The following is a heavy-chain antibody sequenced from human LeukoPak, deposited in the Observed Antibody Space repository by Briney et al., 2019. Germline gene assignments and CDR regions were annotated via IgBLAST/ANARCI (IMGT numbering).Heavy chain of an antibody. CDR3: AREGGYDSSGYYYGSLVY. CDR2: INPNSGGT. V-gene: IGHV1-2*06. Sequence: ASVKVSCKASGYTFTGYYMHWVRQAPGQGLEWMGRINPNSGGTNYAQKFQGRVTLTRDTSISTAYMELSRLRSDDTAVYYCAREGGYDSSGYYYGSLVYWGQGTLVTVSS. CDR1: GYTFTGYY. D-gene: IGHD3-22*01. J-gene: IGHJ4*02.